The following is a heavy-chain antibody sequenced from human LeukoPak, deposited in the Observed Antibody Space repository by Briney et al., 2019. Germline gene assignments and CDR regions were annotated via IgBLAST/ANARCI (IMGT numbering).Heavy chain of an antibody. Sequence: SETLSLTCAVYGGSLSGYYWSWIRQPPGKGLEWIGEINHSGSTNYNPSLKSRVTISVDTSKNQFSLKLSSVTAADTAVYYCARGGGQNYVWGSYRSAFDYWGQGTLVTVSS. D-gene: IGHD3-16*02. J-gene: IGHJ4*02. V-gene: IGHV4-34*01. CDR3: ARGGGQNYVWGSYRSAFDY. CDR1: GGSLSGYY. CDR2: INHSGST.